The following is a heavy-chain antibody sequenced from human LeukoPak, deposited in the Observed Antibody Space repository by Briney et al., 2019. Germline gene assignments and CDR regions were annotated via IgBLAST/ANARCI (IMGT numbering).Heavy chain of an antibody. CDR3: ARDGDIYQYSDPLDF. J-gene: IGHJ4*02. V-gene: IGHV1-69*13. Sequence: ASVKVSFKASGGTFSSYAISWVRQAPGQGLEWMGGIIPIFGTANYAQKFQGRVTITADESTSTAYMELSSLRSEDTAVYYCARDGDIYQYSDPLDFWGQGTLVTVSS. CDR2: IIPIFGTA. CDR1: GGTFSSYA. D-gene: IGHD2-15*01.